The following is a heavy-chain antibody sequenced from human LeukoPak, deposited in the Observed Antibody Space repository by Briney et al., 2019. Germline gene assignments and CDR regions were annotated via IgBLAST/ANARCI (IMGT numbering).Heavy chain of an antibody. CDR3: ATTFYDENY. CDR2: TRNKANSYTT. CDR1: GFTFSDHY. D-gene: IGHD2/OR15-2a*01. V-gene: IGHV3-72*01. J-gene: IGHJ4*02. Sequence: PGGSLRLSCAASGFTFSDHYMDWVRQAPGKGLEWVGRTRNKANSYTTEYAASVKGGFTISRDDSKNSLYLQMNSLKTEDTAVYYCATTFYDENYWGQGTLVTVSS.